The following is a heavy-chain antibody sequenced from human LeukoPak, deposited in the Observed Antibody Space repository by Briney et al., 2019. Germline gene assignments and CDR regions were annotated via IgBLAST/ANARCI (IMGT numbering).Heavy chain of an antibody. CDR2: FDPEDGET. Sequence: SVKVSCKVSGYTLTELSMHWVRQAPGKGLEWMGGFDPEDGETIYAQKFQGRVTMTEDTSTDTAYMELSSLRSEDTAVYYCATLCVGELRTDVYDAFDIWGQGTMVTVSS. CDR1: GYTLTELS. J-gene: IGHJ3*02. V-gene: IGHV1-24*01. D-gene: IGHD1-26*01. CDR3: ATLCVGELRTDVYDAFDI.